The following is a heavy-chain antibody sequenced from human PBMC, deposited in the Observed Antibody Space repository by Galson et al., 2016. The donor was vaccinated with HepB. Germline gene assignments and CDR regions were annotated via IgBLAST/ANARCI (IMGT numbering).Heavy chain of an antibody. D-gene: IGHD1-26*01. CDR3: ARVNSIMHSGSYGWFDP. J-gene: IGHJ5*02. V-gene: IGHV1-18*01. CDR2: ISAYNGKT. CDR1: GYTFTSYG. Sequence: SVKVSCKASGYTFTSYGISWVRQAPGQGLEWMGWISAYNGKTNYAQKLQGRVTMTTDTSTSTAYMELRSLRSDDTAVYYCARVNSIMHSGSYGWFDPWAREPWSPSPQ.